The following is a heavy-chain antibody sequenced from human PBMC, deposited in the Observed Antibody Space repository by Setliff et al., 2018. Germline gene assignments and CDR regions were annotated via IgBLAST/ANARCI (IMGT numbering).Heavy chain of an antibody. D-gene: IGHD2-2*01. CDR3: ARDLIVVVPAAMARRGHYYYGMDV. Sequence: ASVKVSCKASGYMFRSYGINWMRQAPGQGFEWMGWISAYNDNTKSAQKFQGRITMTTDTTTSTAYMELRSLRSDDTAVYYCARDLIVVVPAAMARRGHYYYGMDVWGQGTTVTVSS. CDR2: ISAYNDNT. CDR1: GYMFRSYG. V-gene: IGHV1-18*04. J-gene: IGHJ6*02.